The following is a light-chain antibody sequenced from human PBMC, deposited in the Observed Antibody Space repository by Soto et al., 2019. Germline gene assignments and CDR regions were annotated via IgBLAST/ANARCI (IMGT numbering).Light chain of an antibody. CDR3: RQYGSSPPLT. V-gene: IGKV3-20*01. Sequence: EIVLRQSPGTLSLSPGERATLSCRAIQSVSSSYLAWYQQKPGRAPRLLIYGASSRATGIPDRFSGSGSGTDFTLTISRLEPEDFAVYYCRQYGSSPPLTFGQGTRLEIK. CDR1: QSVSSSY. J-gene: IGKJ5*01. CDR2: GAS.